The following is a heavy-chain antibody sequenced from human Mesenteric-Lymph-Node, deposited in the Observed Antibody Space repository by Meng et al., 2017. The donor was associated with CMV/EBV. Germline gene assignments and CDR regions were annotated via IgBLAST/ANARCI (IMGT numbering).Heavy chain of an antibody. CDR3: ARDMGRDGYYFDY. D-gene: IGHD5-24*01. J-gene: IGHJ4*02. CDR2: IKQDGSDK. CDR1: GFTVSSNY. V-gene: IGHV3-7*01. Sequence: GGSLRLSCAASGFTVSSNYMSWVRQAPGKGLEWLANIKQDGSDKYYVDSVKGRFTISRDNAKNSLYLQMNSLRAEDTAVYYCARDMGRDGYYFDYWGQGTLVTVSS.